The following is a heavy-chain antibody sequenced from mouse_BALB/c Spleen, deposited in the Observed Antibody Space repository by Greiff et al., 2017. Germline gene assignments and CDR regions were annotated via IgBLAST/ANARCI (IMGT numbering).Heavy chain of an antibody. CDR3: AEGGSGSFAY. V-gene: IGHV14-3*02. Sequence: VHVKQSGAELVKPGASVKLSCTASGFNIKDTYMHWVKQRPEQGLEWIGRIDPANGNTKYDPKFQGKATITADTSSNTAYLQLSSLTSEDTAVYYCAEGGSGSFAYWGQGTLVTVSA. CDR1: GFNIKDTY. J-gene: IGHJ3*01. D-gene: IGHD3-1*01. CDR2: IDPANGNT.